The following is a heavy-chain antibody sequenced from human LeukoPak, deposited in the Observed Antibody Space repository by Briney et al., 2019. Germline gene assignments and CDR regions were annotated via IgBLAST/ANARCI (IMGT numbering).Heavy chain of an antibody. CDR1: GFTFSSYA. CDR3: AGSYGSGSYYSSPLRSFDY. CDR2: ISYDGSNK. D-gene: IGHD3-10*01. J-gene: IGHJ4*02. Sequence: GGSLRLSCAASGFTFSSYAMHWVRQAPGKGLEWVAVISYDGSNKYYADSVKGRFTISRDNAKNSLYLQMNSLRAEDTAVYYCAGSYGSGSYYSSPLRSFDYWGQGTLVTVSS. V-gene: IGHV3-30-3*01.